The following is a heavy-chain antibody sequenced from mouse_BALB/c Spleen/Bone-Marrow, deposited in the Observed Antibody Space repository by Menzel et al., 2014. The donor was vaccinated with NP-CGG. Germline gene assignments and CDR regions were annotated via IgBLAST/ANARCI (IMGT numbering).Heavy chain of an antibody. J-gene: IGHJ4*01. D-gene: IGHD3-2*01. CDR1: GYTFTDYA. Sequence: QVQLQQSGPELVSPGVSVKISCKASGYTFTDYAIYWVKQSHSKRLEWIGIISTYSGNTNYNQKFKGKATMTVDKSSSTAYMERARLTSEDSAIYYCTRDNSGYVRAMDYWGQGTSVTVSS. CDR2: ISTYSGNT. V-gene: IGHV1-67*01. CDR3: TRDNSGYVRAMDY.